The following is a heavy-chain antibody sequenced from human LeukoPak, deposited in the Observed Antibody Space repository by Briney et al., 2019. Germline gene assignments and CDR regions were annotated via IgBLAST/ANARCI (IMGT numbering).Heavy chain of an antibody. CDR3: ASYCYDSSGYEFDY. CDR2: IYTSGST. CDR1: GGSISSYY. V-gene: IGHV4-4*07. D-gene: IGHD3-22*01. J-gene: IGHJ4*02. Sequence: SETLSLTCTVSGGSISSYYWSWIRQPAGKGLEWIGRIYTSGSTNYNPSLKSRVTMSVDTSKNQFSLKLSSVTAADTAVYYCASYCYDSSGYEFDYWGQGTLVTVSS.